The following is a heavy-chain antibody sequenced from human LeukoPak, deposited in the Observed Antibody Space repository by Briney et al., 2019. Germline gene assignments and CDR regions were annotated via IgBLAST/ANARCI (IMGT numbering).Heavy chain of an antibody. V-gene: IGHV3-53*01. CDR1: GFTFSSYN. CDR2: IYSGGST. D-gene: IGHD6-19*01. J-gene: IGHJ4*02. CDR3: AKDVAVAGIFDY. Sequence: GGSLRLSCAASGFTFSSYNMNWVRQAPGKGLEWVSIIYSGGSTYYAEFVKGRFIISRDISKNTLYLQMNSLRAEDTAVYYCAKDVAVAGIFDYWGQGTLVTVTS.